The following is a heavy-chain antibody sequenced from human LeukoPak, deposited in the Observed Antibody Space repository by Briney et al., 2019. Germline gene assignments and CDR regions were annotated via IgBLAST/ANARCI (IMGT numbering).Heavy chain of an antibody. CDR2: IYPGDSDT. V-gene: IGHV5-51*01. Sequence: RGESLKISCTGSGYSFTSYWIGWVRQMPGKGLEWMGIIYPGDSDTRYSSSFQGQVTISADKSISTAYLQWSSLKASDTAMYYCAVGYSSGWYGFDYWGQGTLVTVSS. J-gene: IGHJ4*02. CDR1: GYSFTSYW. CDR3: AVGYSSGWYGFDY. D-gene: IGHD6-19*01.